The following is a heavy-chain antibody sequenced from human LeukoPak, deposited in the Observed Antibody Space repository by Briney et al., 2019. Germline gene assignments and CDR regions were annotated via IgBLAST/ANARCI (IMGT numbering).Heavy chain of an antibody. Sequence: SETLSLTCTVSGGSISSSSYYWAWIRQPPGKGLEWIVSIYYSGTTNYNPSLKSRVTISLDTSKNQFSLKLISVTAADTAVYYCARGGWGSFDYWGQGTLVTVSS. J-gene: IGHJ4*02. CDR3: ARGGWGSFDY. CDR1: GGSISSSSYY. D-gene: IGHD1-26*01. CDR2: IYYSGTT. V-gene: IGHV4-39*07.